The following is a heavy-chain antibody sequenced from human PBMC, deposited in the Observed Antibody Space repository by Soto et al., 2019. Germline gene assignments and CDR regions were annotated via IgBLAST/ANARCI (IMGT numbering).Heavy chain of an antibody. CDR3: TRPRYDGSGTPFDH. CDR2: INGDGKTA. D-gene: IGHD3-22*01. J-gene: IGHJ4*02. CDR1: GFTFSSYW. V-gene: IGHV3-74*01. Sequence: GSLRLSCAASGFTFSSYWMHWVRQAPGKGLVWVSGINGDGKTATYADSVKGRFIISRDNAKNILYLQMNSLTAEDTAVYYCTRPRYDGSGTPFDHWGQGSLVTVPQ.